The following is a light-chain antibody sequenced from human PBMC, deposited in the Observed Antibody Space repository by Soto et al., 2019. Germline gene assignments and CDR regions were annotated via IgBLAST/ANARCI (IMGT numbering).Light chain of an antibody. J-gene: IGLJ7*01. CDR1: SSNIGSNY. Sequence: QAVLTQPPSASGTPGQRVTISCSGSSSNIGSNYVYWYQQLPGTAPKLLIYRNNQRPSGVPDRFSGSKSGTSASLAISGLRSEDEADYYCVSLDDSLSGGVFGGGTQLTVL. CDR2: RNN. V-gene: IGLV1-47*01. CDR3: VSLDDSLSGGV.